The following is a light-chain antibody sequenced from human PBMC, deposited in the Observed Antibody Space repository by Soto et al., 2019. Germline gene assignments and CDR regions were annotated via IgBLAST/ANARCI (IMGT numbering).Light chain of an antibody. V-gene: IGKV1-6*01. Sequence: QMTRSACSLSASLGDRVAISCRASQGIRNDLGWYQQKPGKAPKLLIYAASSLQSGVPSRFSGSRSRPAFTVTISSLQTADFATYYRLQDYNYPLTFGGET. CDR2: AAS. CDR3: LQDYNYPLT. J-gene: IGKJ4*01. CDR1: QGIRND.